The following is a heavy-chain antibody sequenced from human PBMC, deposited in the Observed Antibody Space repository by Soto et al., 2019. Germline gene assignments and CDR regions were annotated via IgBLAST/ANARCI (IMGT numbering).Heavy chain of an antibody. D-gene: IGHD6-19*01. Sequence: QVHLVQSGAEVKKPGSSVKVSCKASGGTFNTFSVTWVRQAPGQGLEWMGRIIPILGMPNYSHKFQGRVTMTADKSSNTAYMELSGLTSDDTAVYYCAREPENSSGWYGMDVWGQGTTVTVS. V-gene: IGHV1-69*08. CDR1: GGTFNTFS. CDR3: AREPENSSGWYGMDV. CDR2: IIPILGMP. J-gene: IGHJ6*02.